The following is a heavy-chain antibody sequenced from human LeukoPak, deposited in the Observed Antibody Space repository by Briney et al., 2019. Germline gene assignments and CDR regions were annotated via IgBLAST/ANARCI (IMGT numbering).Heavy chain of an antibody. D-gene: IGHD1-14*01. Sequence: PGGSLRLSCTTSGFNFGDYSMTWFRQAPGKGLEWVSFIRSKAAGGTTDYAASVKGRFTLSRDDSKSIAYLQMNSLKTDDTAVYYCTRDRVTTDYWGQGTLVTVSS. CDR2: IRSKAAGGTT. CDR3: TRDRVTTDY. J-gene: IGHJ4*02. CDR1: GFNFGDYS. V-gene: IGHV3-49*03.